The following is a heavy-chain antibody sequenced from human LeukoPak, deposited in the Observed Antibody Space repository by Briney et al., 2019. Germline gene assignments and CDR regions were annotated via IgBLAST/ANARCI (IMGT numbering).Heavy chain of an antibody. Sequence: PGGSLRLSCAASGFTFSSYAMHLVRQAPGKGLEWVAVIWHDGGEKHYEDSVKGRFTISRDNSKNTLYLQMNSLRAEDTAVYYCARGWAVAGNPNWFEPWGQGTLVTVSS. CDR2: IWHDGGEK. CDR3: ARGWAVAGNPNWFEP. CDR1: GFTFSSYA. J-gene: IGHJ5*02. D-gene: IGHD6-19*01. V-gene: IGHV3-33*01.